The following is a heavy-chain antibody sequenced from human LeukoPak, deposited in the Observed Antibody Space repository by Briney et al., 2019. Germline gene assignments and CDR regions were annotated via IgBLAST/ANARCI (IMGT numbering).Heavy chain of an antibody. D-gene: IGHD3-22*01. CDR1: GFTFSSYA. CDR3: ARVYYDSSGYYYFSYYFDY. CDR2: ISYDGSNK. V-gene: IGHV3-30*04. J-gene: IGHJ4*02. Sequence: PGRSLRLSCAASGFTFSSYAMHWVRQAPGKGLEWVAVISYDGSNKYYADSVKGRFTISRDNSKNTLYLQMNSLRAEDTAVYYCARVYYDSSGYYYFSYYFDYWGQGTLVTVSS.